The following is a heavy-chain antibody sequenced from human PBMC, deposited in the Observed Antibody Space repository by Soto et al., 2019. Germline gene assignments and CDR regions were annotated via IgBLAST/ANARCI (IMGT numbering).Heavy chain of an antibody. V-gene: IGHV3-7*03. CDR2: IKQDGSEK. D-gene: IGHD5-18*01. J-gene: IGHJ4*02. CDR3: ARDPLYSYGYFDY. Sequence: GGSLRLSCAASGFTFSSYWMSWVRQAPGKGLEWVANIKQDGSEKTYVDSVKGRFTISRDNAKNSLYLQMNSLRAEDTAVYYCARDPLYSYGYFDYWGQGTLVTVSS. CDR1: GFTFSSYW.